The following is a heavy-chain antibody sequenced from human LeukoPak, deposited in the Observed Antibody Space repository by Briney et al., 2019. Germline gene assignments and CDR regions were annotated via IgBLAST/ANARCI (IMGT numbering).Heavy chain of an antibody. D-gene: IGHD5-12*01. J-gene: IGHJ4*02. Sequence: ASVKVYCKASGYTFTSYDINWVRQATGQGLEWMGWMNPNSGSTGYAQKFQGRVTITRNTSISTAYMELSGLGSEDTAVYYCARGRSTGYPYYFEYWGQGTLVTVSS. CDR1: GYTFTSYD. CDR3: ARGRSTGYPYYFEY. V-gene: IGHV1-8*03. CDR2: MNPNSGST.